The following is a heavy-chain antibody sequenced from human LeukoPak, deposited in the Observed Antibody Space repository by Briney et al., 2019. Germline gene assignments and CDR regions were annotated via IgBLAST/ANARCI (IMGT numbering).Heavy chain of an antibody. J-gene: IGHJ6*03. Sequence: GGSLRLSCAASGFTFTNAWMSWVRQAPGKGLEWVGRIKSKTEGGTTDYAAPVKGRFTISRDDSKNTLYLQMNSLKTEDTAVYYCTTNEYYYYYMDVWGKGTTVTVSS. CDR3: TTNEYYYYYMDV. D-gene: IGHD1-1*01. CDR2: IKSKTEGGTT. CDR1: GFTFTNAW. V-gene: IGHV3-15*01.